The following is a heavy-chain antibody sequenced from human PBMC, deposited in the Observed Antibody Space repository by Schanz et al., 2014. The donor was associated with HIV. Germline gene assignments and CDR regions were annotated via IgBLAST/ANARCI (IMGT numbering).Heavy chain of an antibody. V-gene: IGHV3-23*01. CDR3: AKGQRGVVRGDIDC. CDR2: ISGSGIST. J-gene: IGHJ4*02. Sequence: EVQVLESGGGLVQPGGSLRLSCAASGFTFSDYGMSWVRQAPGKRLEWVSTISGSGISTYYADSVKGRFTISRDNSKNTLYLQINSLRAEDTAVYYCAKGQRGVVRGDIDCWGQGTLVTVSS. D-gene: IGHD3-10*01. CDR1: GFTFSDYG.